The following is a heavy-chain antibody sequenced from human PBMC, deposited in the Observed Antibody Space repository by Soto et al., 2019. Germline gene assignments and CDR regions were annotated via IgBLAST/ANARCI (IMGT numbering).Heavy chain of an antibody. Sequence: SETLSLTCTVSGGSVSSGSYYWSWIRQPPGKGLEWIGYIYYSGSTNYNPSLKSRVTISVDTSKNQFSLKLSSVTAADTAVYYCASSQGYWGQGTLVTVSS. CDR2: IYYSGST. J-gene: IGHJ4*02. CDR3: ASSQGY. CDR1: GGSVSSGSYY. V-gene: IGHV4-61*01.